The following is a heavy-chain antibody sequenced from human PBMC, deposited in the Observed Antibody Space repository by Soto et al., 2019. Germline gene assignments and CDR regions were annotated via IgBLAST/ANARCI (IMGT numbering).Heavy chain of an antibody. CDR3: ARQSIAAAGMAAFDI. D-gene: IGHD6-13*01. CDR1: GGSISSYY. V-gene: IGHV4-59*08. J-gene: IGHJ3*02. Sequence: PSETLSLTCTVSGGSISSYYCSWIRQPPGKGLEWIGYIYYSGSTNYNPSLKSRVTISVDTSKNQFSLKLSSVTAADTAVYYCARQSIAAAGMAAFDIWGQGTMVTVSS. CDR2: IYYSGST.